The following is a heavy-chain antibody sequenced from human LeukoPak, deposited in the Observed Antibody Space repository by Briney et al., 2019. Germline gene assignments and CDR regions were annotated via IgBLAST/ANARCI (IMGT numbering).Heavy chain of an antibody. J-gene: IGHJ6*02. Sequence: SVKVSCKASGGTFSSYAISWVRQAPGQGLEWMGGIIPIFGTANYAQKFQGRVTITADESTSTAYMELSSLRSEDTAVYYCAREDTAMVMIYYYSGMDVWGQGTTVTVSS. CDR2: IIPIFGTA. D-gene: IGHD5-18*01. CDR3: AREDTAMVMIYYYSGMDV. V-gene: IGHV1-69*13. CDR1: GGTFSSYA.